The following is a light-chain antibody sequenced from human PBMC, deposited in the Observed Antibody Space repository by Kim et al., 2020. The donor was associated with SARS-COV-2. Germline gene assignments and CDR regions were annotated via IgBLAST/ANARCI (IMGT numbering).Light chain of an antibody. J-gene: IGKJ5*01. CDR2: GAS. CDR1: QSGSSRC. V-gene: IGKV3-20*01. CDR3: QQYGSSPIT. Sequence: SPAERATRPFRPSQSGSSRCLAWYPQKMGQGPELLNYGASSRATRIPDRFGCSGSGTDFTLTISRLESEGFAVYYCQQYGSSPITFGQGTRLEIK.